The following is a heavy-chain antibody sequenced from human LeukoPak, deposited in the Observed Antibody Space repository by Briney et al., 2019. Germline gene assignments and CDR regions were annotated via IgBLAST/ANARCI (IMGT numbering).Heavy chain of an antibody. J-gene: IGHJ4*02. CDR2: ISAYNGNT. V-gene: IGHV1-18*01. CDR1: GYTFTSYG. D-gene: IGHD6-13*01. Sequence: ASVTVSCKASGYTFTSYGISWVRQAPGQGLEWMGWISAYNGNTNYAQKLQGRVTMTTDTSTSTAYMELRSLRSDDTAVYYCARDTGYLAAAGEFDYWGQGTLVTVSS. CDR3: ARDTGYLAAAGEFDY.